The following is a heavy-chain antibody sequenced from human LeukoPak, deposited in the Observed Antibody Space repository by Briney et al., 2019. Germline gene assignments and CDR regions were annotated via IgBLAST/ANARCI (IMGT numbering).Heavy chain of an antibody. CDR3: AREDLGYCSGGTCYERVYFDY. CDR2: ISYDGSNK. Sequence: PGGSLRLSCAASGFIFSNYGMHWVRQAPGKGLEWVAFISYDGSNKDYADSVKGRFTISRGNSKNTLYLQMNSLKTEDTATYYCAREDLGYCSGGTCYERVYFDYWGQGTLVTVSS. V-gene: IGHV3-30*19. CDR1: GFIFSNYG. J-gene: IGHJ4*02. D-gene: IGHD2-15*01.